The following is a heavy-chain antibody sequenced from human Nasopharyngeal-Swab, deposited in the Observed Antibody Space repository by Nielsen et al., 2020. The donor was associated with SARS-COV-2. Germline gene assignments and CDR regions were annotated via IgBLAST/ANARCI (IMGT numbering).Heavy chain of an antibody. Sequence: SLKISCAASEFTFNNSAMSWVRQAPGKGLELVSGISHACASTYYADSVKGRFTISRDKSQNTLFLQMNNLRIEDTAVYYCAKDFSTPRRWDYDFWGCYFKDPGGFDPWGQGTLVTVSS. CDR3: AKDFSTPRRWDYDFWGCYFKDPGGFDP. J-gene: IGHJ5*02. CDR2: ISHACAST. V-gene: IGHV3-23*01. D-gene: IGHD3-3*01. CDR1: EFTFNNSA.